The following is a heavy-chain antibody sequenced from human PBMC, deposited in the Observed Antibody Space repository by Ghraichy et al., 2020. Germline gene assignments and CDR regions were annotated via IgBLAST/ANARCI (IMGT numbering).Heavy chain of an antibody. J-gene: IGHJ6*02. CDR2: IFSNDDR. D-gene: IGHD2-21*01. CDR3: AHLRDSGVYGMGV. Sequence: QTLSLTCTFSGFSFSTGAVGVGWIRQPPGKALEWLALIFSNDDRRYSPSLNSRLTITKDTSKNQVVLRMTNVDPVDTATYFCAHLRDSGVYGMGVWGQGTTVTVS. V-gene: IGHV2-5*01. CDR1: GFSFSTGAVG.